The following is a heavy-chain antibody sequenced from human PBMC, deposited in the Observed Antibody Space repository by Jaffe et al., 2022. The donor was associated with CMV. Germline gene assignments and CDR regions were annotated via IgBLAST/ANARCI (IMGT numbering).Heavy chain of an antibody. CDR3: VRHLQWPETGTPLHNWFDP. J-gene: IGHJ5*02. Sequence: EVQLLESGGGLVRPGGSLRLSCAGSGFTFSSFAMSWVRLAPGQGLEWVSSISARGDATYYAKSVKGRFTNTRDASENTVYLQMNSLRAEDTALYYCVRHLQWPETGTPLHNWFDPWGQGTLVTVSS. CDR1: GFTFSSFA. V-gene: IGHV3-23*01. CDR2: ISARGDAT. D-gene: IGHD6-19*01.